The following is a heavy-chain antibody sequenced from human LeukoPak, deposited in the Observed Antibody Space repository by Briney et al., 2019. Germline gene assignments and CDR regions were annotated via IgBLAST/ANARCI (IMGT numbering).Heavy chain of an antibody. J-gene: IGHJ2*01. V-gene: IGHV3-23*01. CDR3: ARDPGDRWFFDL. CDR2: ISRSGATT. CDR1: AFTFNNYA. D-gene: IGHD7-27*01. Sequence: GGSLRLYCAASAFTFNNYAMGWVRQAPGKGLGWVLLISRSGATTYYADSVKGRFTISRDNSRNTLYLQMTSLRAEDTAVYYCARDPGDRWFFDLWGRGTLVTVSS.